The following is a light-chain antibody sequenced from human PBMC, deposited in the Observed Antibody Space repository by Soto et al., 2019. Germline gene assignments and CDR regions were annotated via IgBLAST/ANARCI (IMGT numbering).Light chain of an antibody. CDR3: QQYYSDPIN. V-gene: IGKV1-8*01. J-gene: IGKJ4*01. CDR1: QGISSY. Sequence: AIRMTQSPSSLSASTGDRVTITCRASQGISSYLAWYQQKPGKAPKLLIYAASTLQSGVPSRFSGSGSGTDFTLTISCLQSEDFATYYCQQYYSDPINFGGGTKVDI. CDR2: AAS.